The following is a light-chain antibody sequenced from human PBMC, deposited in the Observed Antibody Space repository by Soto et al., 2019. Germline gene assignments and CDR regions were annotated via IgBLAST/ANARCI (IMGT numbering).Light chain of an antibody. Sequence: EIVLTQSPGTLSSSPGERATLSCRASQSVSSSHLAWYQQKPGQAPRLLIYGASSRVTGIPDRFSGSGSGTDFTLTISRLEPEDFAVYFCQQYGDSPMYTFGQGTKLE. CDR3: QQYGDSPMYT. CDR2: GAS. J-gene: IGKJ2*01. CDR1: QSVSSSH. V-gene: IGKV3-20*01.